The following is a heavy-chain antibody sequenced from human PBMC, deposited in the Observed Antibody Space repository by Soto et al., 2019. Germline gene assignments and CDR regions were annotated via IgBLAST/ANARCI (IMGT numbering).Heavy chain of an antibody. CDR3: ARHSSTSVRAPLEF. Sequence: GESLEISCKASGYTFSNYRIAWVGQRPGRGPEWIGFIYPADSSATYSPSFPGHVIMSVDRSIKTAFLQWNSLEASDTAIYYCARHSSTSVRAPLEFWGPGTLVTVSS. CDR1: GYTFSNYR. CDR2: IYPADSSA. J-gene: IGHJ4*02. D-gene: IGHD2-2*01. V-gene: IGHV5-51*01.